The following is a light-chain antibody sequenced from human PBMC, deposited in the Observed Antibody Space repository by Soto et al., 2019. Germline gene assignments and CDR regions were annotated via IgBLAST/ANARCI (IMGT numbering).Light chain of an antibody. CDR2: EVT. J-gene: IGLJ1*01. V-gene: IGLV2-14*01. Sequence: QSVLTQPASVSGSPGQSIAISCTGSSSDVGIYNYVSWYQQHPGKVPKLIIYEVTNRPSGVSNRFSGSKSGKTASLTISGLQAEDEADYYCSSYTTSSTRVFGTGTKVTVL. CDR1: SSDVGIYNY. CDR3: SSYTTSSTRV.